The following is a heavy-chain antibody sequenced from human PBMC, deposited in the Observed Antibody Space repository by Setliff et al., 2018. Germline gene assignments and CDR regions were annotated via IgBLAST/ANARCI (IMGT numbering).Heavy chain of an antibody. CDR3: ARDLGYCSRTSCHGDWFDP. CDR1: GYTFTSYP. V-gene: IGHV7-4-1*02. D-gene: IGHD2-2*01. CDR2: INTITGNP. Sequence: RASVKVSCKSSGYTFTSYPINWMRQAPGQGLEWMGWINTITGNPTYAQGFTGRFVFSLDTSVSTAYLQISSLKPEDTAVYYCARDLGYCSRTSCHGDWFDPWGQGTLVTVSS. J-gene: IGHJ5*02.